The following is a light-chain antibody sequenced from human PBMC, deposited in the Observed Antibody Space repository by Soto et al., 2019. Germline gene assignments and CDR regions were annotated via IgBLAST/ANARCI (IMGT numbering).Light chain of an antibody. J-gene: IGKJ4*01. CDR3: QQSYGVPLT. Sequence: DIQMTQSPSTLSASVGDRVTITCRASQSISSWLAWYQQKPGKAPKLLIYAASTLQSGVPSRFSGLGAVTDYSLTISSLQPEDFATYYCQQSYGVPLTFGGGTKVDIK. CDR2: AAS. V-gene: IGKV1-39*01. CDR1: QSISSW.